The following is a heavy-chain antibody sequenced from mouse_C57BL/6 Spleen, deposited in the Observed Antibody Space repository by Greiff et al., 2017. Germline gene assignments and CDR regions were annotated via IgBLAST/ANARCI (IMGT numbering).Heavy chain of an antibody. CDR1: GFTFSNYW. V-gene: IGHV6-3*01. Sequence: EVQGVESGGGLVQPGGSMKLSCVASGFTFSNYWMNWVRQSPEKGLEWVAQIRLKSDNYATHYAESVKGRFTISRDDSKSSVYLQMNNLRAEDTGIYYCTGRTAQAFAYWGQGTLVTVSA. CDR3: TGRTAQAFAY. J-gene: IGHJ3*01. D-gene: IGHD3-2*02. CDR2: IRLKSDNYAT.